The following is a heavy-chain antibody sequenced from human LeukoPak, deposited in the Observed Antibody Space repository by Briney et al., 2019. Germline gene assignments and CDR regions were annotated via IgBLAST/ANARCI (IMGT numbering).Heavy chain of an antibody. CDR1: GGSISSYY. D-gene: IGHD5-18*01. J-gene: IGHJ4*02. Sequence: SETLSLTCTVSGGSISSYYWSWIRQPAGKGLEWIGRIYASGSINYNPSLKSRVTMSVDTSKNQFSLKLSSVTAADTAVYYCVREEYSYGPYYFDYWGQGTLVTVSS. V-gene: IGHV4-4*07. CDR3: VREEYSYGPYYFDY. CDR2: IYASGSI.